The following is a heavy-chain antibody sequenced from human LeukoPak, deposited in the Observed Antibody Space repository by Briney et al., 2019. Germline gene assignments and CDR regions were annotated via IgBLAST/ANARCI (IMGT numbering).Heavy chain of an antibody. CDR3: AKGVGSSGYFFDY. CDR1: GFTFSSYG. D-gene: IGHD3-22*01. V-gene: IGHV3-30*02. CDR2: IRYDGSNK. J-gene: IGHJ4*02. Sequence: GGSLRLSCAASGFTFSSYGMHWVRQAPGKGLQWVAFIRYDGSNKYYADSVKGRFTISRDNSKNTLYLQMNSLRAEDTAVYYCAKGVGSSGYFFDYLGQGTLVTVSS.